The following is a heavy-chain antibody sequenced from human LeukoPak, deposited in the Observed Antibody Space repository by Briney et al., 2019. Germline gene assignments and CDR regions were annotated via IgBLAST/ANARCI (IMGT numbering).Heavy chain of an antibody. CDR1: GFTFSSYA. Sequence: GGSLRLSCAASGFTFSSYAMSWVRQAPGKGLEWVSAISCSGGSPYYADSVKGRFTISRHNSKNILYMQMNNMRAEDTAVSYGVKNRGGSQYPVSDYWGQGTLVSVSS. V-gene: IGHV3-23*01. CDR2: ISCSGGSP. J-gene: IGHJ4*02. D-gene: IGHD1-26*01. CDR3: VKNRGGSQYPVSDY.